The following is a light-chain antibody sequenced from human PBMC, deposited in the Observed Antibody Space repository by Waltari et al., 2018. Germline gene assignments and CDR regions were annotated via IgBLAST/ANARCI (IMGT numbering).Light chain of an antibody. Sequence: QSALTQPPSASGSPGQSVTISCTGTTSDVGGYNYVSWYHQHPGKAPKLMIYEVTKRPSGVPDRVSGSKSGNTASLTVSGLQAEDEADYYCSSYAGRNNLVFGGGTKLTVL. V-gene: IGLV2-8*01. CDR2: EVT. CDR3: SSYAGRNNLV. CDR1: TSDVGGYNY. J-gene: IGLJ2*01.